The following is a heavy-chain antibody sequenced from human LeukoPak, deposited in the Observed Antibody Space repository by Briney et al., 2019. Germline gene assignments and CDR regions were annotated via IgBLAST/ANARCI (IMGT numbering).Heavy chain of an antibody. CDR2: IYPGDSDT. D-gene: IGHD2-2*01. J-gene: IGHJ6*02. CDR3: ARLPYCSSTSCYDSYYYGMDV. V-gene: IGHV5-51*01. CDR1: GYSFTSYW. Sequence: GESLKISCKGSGYSFTSYWIGWVRPLPGKGLEWMGIIYPGDSDTRYSPSFQGHVTISADKSSSTAYLQWSSLKASDTAMYYCARLPYCSSTSCYDSYYYGMDVWGQGTTVTVSS.